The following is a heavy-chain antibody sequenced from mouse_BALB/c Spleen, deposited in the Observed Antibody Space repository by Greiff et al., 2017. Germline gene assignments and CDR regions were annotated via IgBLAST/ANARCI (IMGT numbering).Heavy chain of an antibody. CDR3: ASMITLYFDV. Sequence: EVKLVESGGGLVKPGGSLKLSCAASGFTFSSYAMSWVRQSPEKRLEWVAEISSGGSYTYYPDTVTGRFTISRDNAKNTLYLEMSSLRSEDTAMYYCASMITLYFDVWGQGTLVTVSA. CDR2: ISSGGSYT. D-gene: IGHD2-4*01. J-gene: IGHJ3*01. CDR1: GFTFSSYA. V-gene: IGHV5-9-4*01.